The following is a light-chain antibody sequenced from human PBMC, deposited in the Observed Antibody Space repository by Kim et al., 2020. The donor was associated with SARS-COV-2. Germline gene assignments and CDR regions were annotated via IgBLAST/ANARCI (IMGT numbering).Light chain of an antibody. Sequence: EIVLTQSPGTLSLSPGERATLSCRASQSVSDNYLAWYQQKPGQAPRLLIYGASSRATGIPDRFSGSGSGTDFTLTISRLEPEGFAVYYCQQYDTSPSCTFGQGTKLEI. CDR2: GAS. J-gene: IGKJ2*02. CDR3: QQYDTSPSCT. CDR1: QSVSDNY. V-gene: IGKV3-20*01.